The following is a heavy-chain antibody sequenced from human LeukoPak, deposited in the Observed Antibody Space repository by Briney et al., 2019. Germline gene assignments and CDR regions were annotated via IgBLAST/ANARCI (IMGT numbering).Heavy chain of an antibody. CDR2: ITPSVDTT. D-gene: IGHD2-8*02. J-gene: IGHJ4*02. V-gene: IGHV1-46*01. Sequence: ASVKVSCKASGYTFTNYLLHWVRQAAGQGLEWVGRITPSVDTTNYAQKFRDRVTMTRDTSTSTVYMKLSSLRSEDTAVYHCVREESGGYFDYWGQGTLVNVSS. CDR3: VREESGGYFDY. CDR1: GYTFTNYL.